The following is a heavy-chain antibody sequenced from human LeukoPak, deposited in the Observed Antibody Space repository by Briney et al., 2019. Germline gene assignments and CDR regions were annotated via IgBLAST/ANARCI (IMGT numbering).Heavy chain of an antibody. J-gene: IGHJ4*02. CDR2: INSDGSST. V-gene: IGHV3-74*01. Sequence: GGSLRLSCAASGFTFSSYWIHWVRQAPGKGLGWVSRINSDGSSTSYADSVKGRFTISRDNAKNTLYLQMNSLRAEDTAVYYCAMTTVTSRPPDYWGQGTLVTVSS. D-gene: IGHD4-11*01. CDR1: GFTFSSYW. CDR3: AMTTVTSRPPDY.